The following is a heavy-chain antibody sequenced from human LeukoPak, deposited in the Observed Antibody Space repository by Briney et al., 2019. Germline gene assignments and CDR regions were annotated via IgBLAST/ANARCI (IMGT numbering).Heavy chain of an antibody. CDR2: LYSDGNT. Sequence: GGSLRLSCAASGFTVITNDMTWVRQAPGKGLEWVSVLYSDGNTKYADSVQGRFTISRDNSKNTLYLEMNSLSPDDTAVYYCARGVEPLAANTLAYWGQGTLVTVAS. CDR1: GFTVITND. V-gene: IGHV3-53*01. J-gene: IGHJ4*02. CDR3: ARGVEPLAANTLAY. D-gene: IGHD1-14*01.